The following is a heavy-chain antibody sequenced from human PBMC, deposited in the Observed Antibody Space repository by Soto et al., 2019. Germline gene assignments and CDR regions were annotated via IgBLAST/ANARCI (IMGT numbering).Heavy chain of an antibody. CDR2: IYHSGST. V-gene: IGHV4-30-2*01. CDR3: ARQYCTNGVCPFDY. Sequence: LSLTCAVSGGSISSGGYSWSWIRQPPGKGLEWIGYIYHSGSTYYNPSLKSRVTISVDRSKNQFSLKLSSVTAADTAVYYCARQYCTNGVCPFDYWGQGTLVTVSS. CDR1: GGSISSGGYS. J-gene: IGHJ4*02. D-gene: IGHD2-8*01.